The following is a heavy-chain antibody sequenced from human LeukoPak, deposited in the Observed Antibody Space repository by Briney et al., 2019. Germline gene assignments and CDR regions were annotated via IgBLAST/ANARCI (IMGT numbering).Heavy chain of an antibody. Sequence: SETLSLTCTVSGGSISSYYWSWIRQPARKGLEWIGRIYTSGSTNYNPSLKSRVTMSVDTSKNQFSLKLSSVTAADTAAYYCARGIIGGVDFDYWGQGTLVTVSS. CDR3: ARGIIGGVDFDY. J-gene: IGHJ4*02. V-gene: IGHV4-4*07. CDR2: IYTSGST. CDR1: GGSISSYY. D-gene: IGHD1-14*01.